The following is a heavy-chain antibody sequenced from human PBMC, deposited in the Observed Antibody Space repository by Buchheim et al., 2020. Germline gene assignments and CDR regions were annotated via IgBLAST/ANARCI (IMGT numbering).Heavy chain of an antibody. D-gene: IGHD3-3*02. J-gene: IGHJ4*02. V-gene: IGHV3-11*01. Sequence: QVQLVESGGGLVKPGGSLRLSCAASGFSFSGYYMSWIRQAPGKGLEWIAYISNDGTSIYYADSVKGRFTISRDNAENYLFLQMNGLTADDTAVYYCARPLALWGQGTL. CDR3: ARPLAL. CDR2: ISNDGTSI. CDR1: GFSFSGYY.